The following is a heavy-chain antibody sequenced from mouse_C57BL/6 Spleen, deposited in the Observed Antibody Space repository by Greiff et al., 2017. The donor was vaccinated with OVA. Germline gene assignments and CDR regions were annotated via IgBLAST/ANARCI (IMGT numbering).Heavy chain of an antibody. J-gene: IGHJ4*01. CDR1: GYTFTDYY. Sequence: VQLQQSGPELVKPGASVKISCKASGYTFTDYYMNWVKQSHGKSLEWIGDINPNNGGTSYNQKFKGKATLTVDKSSSTAYMELRSLTSEDSAVYYCAHYGSYYAMDYWGQGTSVTVAS. V-gene: IGHV1-26*01. D-gene: IGHD1-1*01. CDR2: INPNNGGT. CDR3: AHYGSYYAMDY.